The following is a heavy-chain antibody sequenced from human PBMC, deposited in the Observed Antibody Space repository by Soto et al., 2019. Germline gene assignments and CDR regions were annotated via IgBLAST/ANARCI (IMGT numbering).Heavy chain of an antibody. D-gene: IGHD5-18*01. V-gene: IGHV3-33*01. Sequence: QVQLVESGGGVVQPGRSLRLSCAASGFTFSSYGMHWVRQAPGKGLEWVAVIWYDGSNKYYADSVKGRFTISRDNSKNTLYLQMNSLRAEDTAVYYCASLSGYSYGPNYYWGQGTLVTVSS. CDR2: IWYDGSNK. J-gene: IGHJ4*02. CDR3: ASLSGYSYGPNYY. CDR1: GFTFSSYG.